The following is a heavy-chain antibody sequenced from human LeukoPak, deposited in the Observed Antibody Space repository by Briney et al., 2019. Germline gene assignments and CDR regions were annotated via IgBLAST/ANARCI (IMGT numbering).Heavy chain of an antibody. CDR2: IYHSGST. CDR3: ARASSSWDRGDAFDI. J-gene: IGHJ3*02. V-gene: IGHV4-39*07. Sequence: SETLSLTCTVSGGSISSSSYYWGWIRQPPGKWLEWIGSIYHSGSTYYNPSLKSRVTISVDKSKNQFSLKLSSVTAADTAVYYCARASSSWDRGDAFDIWGQGTMVTVSS. D-gene: IGHD6-13*01. CDR1: GGSISSSSYY.